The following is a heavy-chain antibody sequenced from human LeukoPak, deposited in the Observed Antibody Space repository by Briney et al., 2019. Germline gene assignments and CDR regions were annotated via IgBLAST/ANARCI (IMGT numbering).Heavy chain of an antibody. CDR2: LYYSGST. J-gene: IGHJ4*02. CDR1: GGSISSSSYY. V-gene: IGHV4-39*01. Sequence: PSETLSLTCTVSGGSISSSSYYWGWIRQPPGKGLEWIGSLYYSGSTYYNPSLKSRVTISVDTSKNQFSLKLSSVTAADTAVYYCARQGQYYGSGSYYNRYYFDYWGQGTLVTVSS. CDR3: ARQGQYYGSGSYYNRYYFDY. D-gene: IGHD3-10*01.